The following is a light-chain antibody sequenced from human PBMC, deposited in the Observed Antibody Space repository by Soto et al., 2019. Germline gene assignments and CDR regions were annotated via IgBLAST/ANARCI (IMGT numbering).Light chain of an antibody. CDR2: GVT. Sequence: QSALTQPASVSGSPGQSITISCTGSSSDIGAFNYVAWYQQHPGKAPKLIIHGVTNRPSGVSSRFSGSKSDYTASLTISGLQAEDEADYYCSSYTKAFFYVFGTGTKVTV. CDR3: SSYTKAFFYV. J-gene: IGLJ1*01. V-gene: IGLV2-14*01. CDR1: SSDIGAFNY.